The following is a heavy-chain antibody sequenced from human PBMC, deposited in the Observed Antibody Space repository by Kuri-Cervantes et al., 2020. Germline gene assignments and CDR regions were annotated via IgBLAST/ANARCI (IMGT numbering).Heavy chain of an antibody. CDR3: ARGQVGAGGFYY. Sequence: ASVKVSCKASGYTFTGYYMHWVRQAPGQGLEWMGWINPNSGGTNYAQKFQGRVTMTRETSISTAYMELSRLRSDDTAVYYCARGQVGAGGFYYWGQGTLVTVSS. CDR1: GYTFTGYY. V-gene: IGHV1-2*02. D-gene: IGHD1-26*01. J-gene: IGHJ4*02. CDR2: INPNSGGT.